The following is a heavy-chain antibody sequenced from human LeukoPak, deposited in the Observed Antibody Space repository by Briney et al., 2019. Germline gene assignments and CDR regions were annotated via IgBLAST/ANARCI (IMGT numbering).Heavy chain of an antibody. D-gene: IGHD4-17*01. V-gene: IGHV5-51*01. CDR2: IYPDDSET. J-gene: IGHJ4*02. CDR1: GYSFTSYW. Sequence: GESLKISCKGSGYSFTSYWIGWVRQMPGKGLEWVGIIYPDDSETRYSPSFQDQVTISADKSISTVYLQWSSLKASDTAMYYCARHYPGGDYFIDYWGQGTLVTVSS. CDR3: ARHYPGGDYFIDY.